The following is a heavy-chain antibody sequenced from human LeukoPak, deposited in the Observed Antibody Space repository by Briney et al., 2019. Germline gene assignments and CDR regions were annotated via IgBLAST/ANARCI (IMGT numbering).Heavy chain of an antibody. CDR3: AKGSGYSYGLADPYYFDY. CDR2: ISYDGSNK. Sequence: GGSLRLSCAASGFTFSSYAMHWVRQAPGKGLEWVAVISYDGSNKYYADSVKGRFTISRDNSKNTLYLQMNSLRAEDTAVYYCAKGSGYSYGLADPYYFDYWGQGTLVTVSS. V-gene: IGHV3-30-3*01. CDR1: GFTFSSYA. D-gene: IGHD5-18*01. J-gene: IGHJ4*02.